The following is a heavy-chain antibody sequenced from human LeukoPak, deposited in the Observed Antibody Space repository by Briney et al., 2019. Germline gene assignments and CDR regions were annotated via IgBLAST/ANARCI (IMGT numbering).Heavy chain of an antibody. V-gene: IGHV3-23*01. CDR2: ISGSGGST. CDR3: AKDQGYCSSTSCSSFDY. Sequence: GGSLRLSCAASGFTFSSYAMSWVRQAPGKGLEWVSAISGSGGSTYYADSVKGRFTISRDNSKNTLYLRMNSLRAEDTAVYYCAKDQGYCSSTSCSSFDYWGQGTLVTVSS. J-gene: IGHJ4*02. D-gene: IGHD2-2*01. CDR1: GFTFSSYA.